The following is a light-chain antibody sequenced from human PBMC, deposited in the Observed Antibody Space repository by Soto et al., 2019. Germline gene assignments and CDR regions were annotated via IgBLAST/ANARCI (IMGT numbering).Light chain of an antibody. V-gene: IGKV3-11*01. J-gene: IGKJ1*01. Sequence: IVLTQSPSTLSLSPGERATLSCRASLSVFTYLAWYQQKPGQAPRLLIYGASSRATGIPVRFSGSGSGTDFTLTISRLEPEDFAVYYCQQYNNWLWTFGQGTKVDI. CDR2: GAS. CDR3: QQYNNWLWT. CDR1: LSVFTY.